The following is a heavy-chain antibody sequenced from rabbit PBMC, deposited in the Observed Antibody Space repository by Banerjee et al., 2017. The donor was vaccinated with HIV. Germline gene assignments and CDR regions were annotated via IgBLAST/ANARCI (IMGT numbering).Heavy chain of an antibody. J-gene: IGHJ4*01. CDR2: IYAGSSGST. V-gene: IGHV1S45*01. CDR1: GFSFSSSYW. CDR3: ARDLAGYDGYVYNL. Sequence: QEQLEESGGDLVKPEGSLTLTCTASGFSFSSSYWICWVRQAPGKGLEWIACIYAGSSGSTYYASWAKGRFTISKTSSTTVTLQMTSLTAADTATYFCARDLAGYDGYVYNLWGPGTLVTVS. D-gene: IGHD6-1*01.